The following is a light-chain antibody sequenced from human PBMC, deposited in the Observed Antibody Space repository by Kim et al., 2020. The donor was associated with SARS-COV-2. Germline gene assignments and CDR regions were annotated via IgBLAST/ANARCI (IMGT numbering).Light chain of an antibody. Sequence: EIVLTQSPGTLSLSPGETATLSCRTSQSVSSTHLTWYQQRRGQAPRLLIYGASSRATGIPDRFSGSGSGTDFTLTISRLEPEDFAVYYCQQWKTFGQGTKMDIK. J-gene: IGKJ1*01. CDR3: QQWKT. CDR2: GAS. CDR1: QSVSSTH. V-gene: IGKV3-20*01.